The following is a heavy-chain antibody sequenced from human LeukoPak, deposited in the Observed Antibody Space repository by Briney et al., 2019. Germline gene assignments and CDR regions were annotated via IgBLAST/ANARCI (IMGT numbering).Heavy chain of an antibody. CDR3: AKDRTPHYYDSSGYYDY. J-gene: IGHJ4*02. V-gene: IGHV3-30*04. D-gene: IGHD3-22*01. Sequence: GGSLRLSCAASGFTFSSYALHWVRQAPGKGLEWVAVLSFDGTITYYADSVKGRFIISRDNSKNTLYLQMNSLRGEDTAVYYCAKDRTPHYYDSSGYYDYWGQGTLVTVSS. CDR2: LSFDGTIT. CDR1: GFTFSSYA.